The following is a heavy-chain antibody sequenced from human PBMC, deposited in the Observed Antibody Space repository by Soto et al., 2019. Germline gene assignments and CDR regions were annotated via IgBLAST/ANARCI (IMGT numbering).Heavy chain of an antibody. J-gene: IGHJ4*02. Sequence: GGSLRLSCAASGFTFSSYWMSWVRQAPGKGLEWVANIKQDGSEKYYVDSVKGRFTISRDNAKNSLYLQMNSLRAEDTAVYYCARTPDIVVVVAAYNFDYWGQGTLVTVSS. D-gene: IGHD2-15*01. CDR1: GFTFSSYW. CDR3: ARTPDIVVVVAAYNFDY. V-gene: IGHV3-7*01. CDR2: IKQDGSEK.